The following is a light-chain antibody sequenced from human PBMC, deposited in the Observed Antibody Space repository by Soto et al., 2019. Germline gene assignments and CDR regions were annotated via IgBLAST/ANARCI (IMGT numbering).Light chain of an antibody. V-gene: IGKV1-39*01. CDR1: QSISSY. Sequence: DIPMTQSPSSLSASVGDRVTITCWASQSISSYLNWYQQKPGNSPKVLLYGASILQTGVPSRFSGSGSGTDFTLTIRSLQPEDSATYYCQQSYSTPWTFGQGTKVEIK. CDR3: QQSYSTPWT. J-gene: IGKJ1*01. CDR2: GAS.